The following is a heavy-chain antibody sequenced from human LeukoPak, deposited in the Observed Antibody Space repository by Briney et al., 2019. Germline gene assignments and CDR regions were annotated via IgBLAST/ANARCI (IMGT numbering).Heavy chain of an antibody. CDR3: AREDGTAMDNAFDI. Sequence: SETLSLTCTVSGGSITSTDDYWGWIRPPPGKGPEWIGSIHYTGSTYHNPSLKSRVTISEDPSKNQFSLKLRSVTAADTAVYYCAREDGTAMDNAFDIWSQGTMVTVSS. J-gene: IGHJ3*02. D-gene: IGHD5-18*01. CDR2: IHYTGST. V-gene: IGHV4-39*07. CDR1: GGSITSTDDY.